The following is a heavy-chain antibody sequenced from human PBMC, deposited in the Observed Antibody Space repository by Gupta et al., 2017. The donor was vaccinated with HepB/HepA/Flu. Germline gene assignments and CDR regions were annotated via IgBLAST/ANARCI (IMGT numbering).Heavy chain of an antibody. J-gene: IGHJ4*01. D-gene: IGHD2-8*01. V-gene: IGHV3-23*01. Sequence: EVQLLESGGDLVQPGGSLRLSCAVSGFIFSNSVMYLVRQAPGKGLEWVSAISESGDYTSYADSVKGRFTISGDNSKNTLYLQMNSLTAEDTAVYFCAKLRVRMSASGGDYWGHGTLVTVSS. CDR3: AKLRVRMSASGGDY. CDR2: ISESGDYT. CDR1: GFIFSNSV.